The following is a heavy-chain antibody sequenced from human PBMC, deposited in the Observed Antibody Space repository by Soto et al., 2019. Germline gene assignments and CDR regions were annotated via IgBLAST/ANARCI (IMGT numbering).Heavy chain of an antibody. CDR3: TRDPPTVYYYYYMDV. V-gene: IGHV3-49*04. Sequence: GGSLRLSCAASGFTVSTKYMSWVRQAPGKGLEWVGFIRSKAYGGTTEYAASVKGRFTISRDDSKSIAYLQMNSLKTEDTAVYYCTRDPPTVYYYYYMDVWGKGTTVTVSS. D-gene: IGHD4-4*01. CDR1: GFTVSTKY. J-gene: IGHJ6*03. CDR2: IRSKAYGGTT.